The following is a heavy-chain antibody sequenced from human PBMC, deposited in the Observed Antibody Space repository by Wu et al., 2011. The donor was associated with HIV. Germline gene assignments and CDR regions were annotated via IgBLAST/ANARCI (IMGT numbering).Heavy chain of an antibody. Sequence: KTRGASVKVSCKASGYTFTGYYMHWVRQAPGQGLEWMGWINPNSGGTNYAQKFQGRVTMTRDTSISTAYMELRRLRSDDTAVYYCARDLGQLGGFDYWGQGTLVTVSS. J-gene: IGHJ4*02. D-gene: IGHD6-6*01. V-gene: IGHV1-2*02. CDR3: ARDLGQLGGFDY. CDR2: INPNSGGT. CDR1: GYTFTGYY.